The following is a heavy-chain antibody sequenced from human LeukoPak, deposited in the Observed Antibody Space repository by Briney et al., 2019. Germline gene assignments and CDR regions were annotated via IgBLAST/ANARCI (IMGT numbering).Heavy chain of an antibody. V-gene: IGHV4-59*08. J-gene: IGHJ6*02. CDR1: GGSISSYY. D-gene: IGHD5/OR15-5a*01. CDR2: IYYSGST. CDR3: ARHGSLYEYFYYNMDV. Sequence: PSETLSLTCTVSGGSISSYYWSWIRQPPGKGLEWIGYIYYSGSTDYNPSLKSRVTISVDTSKNQFSLKLSSVTAADTAVYYCARHGSLYEYFYYNMDVWGQGTTVTVSS.